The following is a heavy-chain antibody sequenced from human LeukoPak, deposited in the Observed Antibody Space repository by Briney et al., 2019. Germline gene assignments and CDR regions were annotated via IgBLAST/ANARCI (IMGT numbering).Heavy chain of an antibody. V-gene: IGHV4-59*11. CDR2: ISYIGST. CDR1: ADSFSSHY. D-gene: IGHD4-17*01. Sequence: SETLSLTCAVSADSFSSHYWTWIRQPPGKGLEWIGYISYIGSTNYNPSLKSRVTISIDTSKNQFSLKLTSVTAADTAVYYCARDLVTVTKGFDIWGQRTMVSLSS. CDR3: ARDLVTVTKGFDI. J-gene: IGHJ3*02.